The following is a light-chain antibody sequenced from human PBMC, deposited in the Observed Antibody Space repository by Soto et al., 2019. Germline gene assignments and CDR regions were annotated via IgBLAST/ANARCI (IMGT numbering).Light chain of an antibody. CDR2: GAS. V-gene: IGKV1-5*01. CDR3: QHYRRNTWS. CDR1: QSVGTW. Sequence: DIQITQSPSTLSSAVVFIFTVTFLCSQSVGTWVAWYQQKPGKAPKLLIYGASNLESGVPSRFSGSGSGTEFTLTITTLQPDDFATYFCQHYRRNTWSFGPGTKV. J-gene: IGKJ1*01.